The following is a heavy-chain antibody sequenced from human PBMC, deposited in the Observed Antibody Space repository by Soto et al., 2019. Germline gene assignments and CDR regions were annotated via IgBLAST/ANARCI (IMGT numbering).Heavy chain of an antibody. CDR1: GLTFDDYA. V-gene: IGHV3-9*01. CDR2: ISWNSGSI. J-gene: IGHJ4*02. CDR3: AKDKLTYYDILTGYYFDY. D-gene: IGHD3-9*01. Sequence: QPGGSLRLSCAASGLTFDDYAMHWVRQAPGKGLEWVSGISWNSGSIGYADSVKGRFTISRDNAKNSLYLQMNSLRAEDTALYYCAKDKLTYYDILTGYYFDYWGQGTLVTVSS.